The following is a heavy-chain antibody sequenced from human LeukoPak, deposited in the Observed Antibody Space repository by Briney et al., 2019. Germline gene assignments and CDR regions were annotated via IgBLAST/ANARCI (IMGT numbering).Heavy chain of an antibody. Sequence: GGSLRLSCAASGFTFSSYAMSWIRQAPGKGLEWVSAISDGGGTTYYADSVQGRFTISRDYSKNTLFLQMNSLRADDTAVYYCAKVGTGDLFRALDYWGQGTLVTVSS. J-gene: IGHJ4*02. D-gene: IGHD1-14*01. CDR2: ISDGGGTT. V-gene: IGHV3-23*01. CDR3: AKVGTGDLFRALDY. CDR1: GFTFSSYA.